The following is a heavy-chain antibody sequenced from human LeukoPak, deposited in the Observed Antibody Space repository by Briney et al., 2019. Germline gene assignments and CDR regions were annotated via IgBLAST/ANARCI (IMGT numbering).Heavy chain of an antibody. CDR2: IYPGDSDT. V-gene: IGHV5-51*01. Sequence: GESLKISCKGSGYSFLSYWIVWVRQRPGKGLEWMGIIYPGDSDTTYSPSLQGQVTISADKSSDTAYLQWSSLKASDTAMYYCARGGEGVRENFDLWGQGTLVTVSS. CDR3: ARGGEGVRENFDL. D-gene: IGHD3-16*01. J-gene: IGHJ4*02. CDR1: GYSFLSYW.